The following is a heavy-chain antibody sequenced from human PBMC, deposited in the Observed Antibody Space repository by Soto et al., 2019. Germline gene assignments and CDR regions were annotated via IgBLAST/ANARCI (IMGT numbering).Heavy chain of an antibody. Sequence: SETLSLTCSVSGDSVISGDYYFICVRQPPWNGLEWIGHVYFSGSTNYIPSLKSRLTMSVDTAKNQFSLKLNSVTAADTAVYYCARIPVDTYMIYWSDPWGQGTQVTVSS. CDR3: ARIPVDTYMIYWSDP. J-gene: IGHJ5*02. V-gene: IGHV4-61*08. CDR1: GDSVISGDYY. D-gene: IGHD3-16*01. CDR2: VYFSGST.